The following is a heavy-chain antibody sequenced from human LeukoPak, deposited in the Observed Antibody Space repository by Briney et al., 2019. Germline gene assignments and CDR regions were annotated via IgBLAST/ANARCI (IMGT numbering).Heavy chain of an antibody. D-gene: IGHD2-2*01. Sequence: GASVKVSCKASGYTFTGYYMHWVRQAPGQGLEWMGWINPNSGGTNYAQKFQGRVTMTRDTSITTAYMELSRLRSEDTAVYYCAREEGYCSSTTCSATFDYWGQGTLVTVSS. CDR2: INPNSGGT. CDR3: AREEGYCSSTTCSATFDY. CDR1: GYTFTGYY. V-gene: IGHV1-2*02. J-gene: IGHJ4*02.